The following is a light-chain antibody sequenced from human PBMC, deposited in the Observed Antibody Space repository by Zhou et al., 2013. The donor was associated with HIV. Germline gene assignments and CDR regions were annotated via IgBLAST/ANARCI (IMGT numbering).Light chain of an antibody. CDR3: QQYNSPPWT. CDR2: EAS. Sequence: DIQMTQSRSTLSASVGDTVIITCRASQSISSWLAWYQQKPGRAPKLLIYEASSLQSGLPSRFSGSGSGTEFTLTISGLQPDDFVTYYCQQYNSPPWTFGQGTKVEI. CDR1: QSISSW. V-gene: IGKV1-5*03. J-gene: IGKJ1*01.